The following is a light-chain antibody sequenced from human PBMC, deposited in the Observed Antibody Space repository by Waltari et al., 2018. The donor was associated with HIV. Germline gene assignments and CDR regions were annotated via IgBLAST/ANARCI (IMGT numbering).Light chain of an antibody. CDR2: LGS. CDR3: MQPLQLPLT. CDR1: QSLLHTNGYNY. Sequence: EIVMTQSPLPLPVTPGEPASFSCRSSQSLLHTNGYNYLDWYLQRPGQSPQLLIYLGSTRAPGVPDRFSGSGSGTDFTLTISRVEAEDVGVYYCMQPLQLPLTFGGGTKVEIK. V-gene: IGKV2-28*01. J-gene: IGKJ4*01.